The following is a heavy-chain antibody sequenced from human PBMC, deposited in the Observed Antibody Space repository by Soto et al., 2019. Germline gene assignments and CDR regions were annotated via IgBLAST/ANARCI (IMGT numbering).Heavy chain of an antibody. Sequence: LETLSLTGAVYGGSFSGYYWSWIRQPPGKGLEWIGEINHSGSTNYNPSLKSRVTISVDTSKNQFSLKLSSVTAADTAVYYCARSSYGGYSYGQLDYWGQGTLVTVSS. V-gene: IGHV4-34*01. CDR1: GGSFSGYY. J-gene: IGHJ4*02. CDR3: ARSSYGGYSYGQLDY. D-gene: IGHD5-18*01. CDR2: INHSGST.